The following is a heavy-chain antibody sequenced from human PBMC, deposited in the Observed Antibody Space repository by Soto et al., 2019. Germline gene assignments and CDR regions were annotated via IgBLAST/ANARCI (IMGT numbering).Heavy chain of an antibody. V-gene: IGHV1-3*01. CDR1: GYTFISYA. D-gene: IGHD3-10*01. J-gene: IGHJ4*02. CDR3: ARDRGFGLSDY. CDR2: INAGNGNT. Sequence: QVQLVQSGAEVKKPGASVKVSCKASGYTFISYAMYWVRQAPGQRLEWMGWINAGNGNTKYSQKFQGRVTITRDTSASTAYMELSSLRSEDTAVYYCARDRGFGLSDYWGQGTLVTVSS.